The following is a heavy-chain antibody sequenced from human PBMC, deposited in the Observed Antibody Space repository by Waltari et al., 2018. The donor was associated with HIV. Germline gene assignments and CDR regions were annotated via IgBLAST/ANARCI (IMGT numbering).Heavy chain of an antibody. Sequence: EVQLVESGGDLVQPGRSLRLSCAASGFTFDDYALHWVRQAPGKGQEWVLGISGNSGSLGYADSVKGQFTISRDNAKNSLYLQMNSLRAEDTALYYCAKDGGQQPVTYFDYWGQGTLVTVSS. CDR1: GFTFDDYA. V-gene: IGHV3-9*01. D-gene: IGHD6-13*01. CDR3: AKDGGQQPVTYFDY. J-gene: IGHJ4*02. CDR2: ISGNSGSL.